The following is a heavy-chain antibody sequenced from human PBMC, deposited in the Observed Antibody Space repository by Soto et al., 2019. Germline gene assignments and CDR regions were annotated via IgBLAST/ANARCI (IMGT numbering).Heavy chain of an antibody. J-gene: IGHJ4*02. CDR3: ARVPKYCSGGSCPTHFDY. V-gene: IGHV4-31*03. CDR1: GGSISSGVYY. D-gene: IGHD2-15*01. Sequence: TLSLTCTVSGGSISSGVYYWSWIRQHPGKGLEWIGYIYYSGSTYYNPSLKSRVTISVDTSKNQFSLKLSSVTAADTAVYYCARVPKYCSGGSCPTHFDYWGQGTLVTVSS. CDR2: IYYSGST.